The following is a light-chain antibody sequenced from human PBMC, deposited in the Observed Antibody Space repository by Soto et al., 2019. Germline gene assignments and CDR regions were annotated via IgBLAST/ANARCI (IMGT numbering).Light chain of an antibody. CDR1: QSVSSY. CDR2: DAS. V-gene: IGKV3-11*01. CDR3: QQRSPLART. J-gene: IGKJ1*01. Sequence: EIVLTQSPATLSLSPGERATLSCRASQSVSSYLAWYQQKPGQAPRLLIYDASNRATGIPARFSGSGSGTDFTLTISSLEPEDFAVDYGQQRSPLARTFGQGTKVDIK.